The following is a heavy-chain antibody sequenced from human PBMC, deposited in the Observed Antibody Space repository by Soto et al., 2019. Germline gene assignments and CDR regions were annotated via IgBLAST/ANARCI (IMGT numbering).Heavy chain of an antibody. CDR2: ISYDGSNK. CDR1: GFTFSSYA. J-gene: IGHJ4*02. V-gene: IGHV3-30-3*01. D-gene: IGHD3-22*01. CDR3: ARGNSGYYLSSGD. Sequence: QVQLVESGGGVVQPGRSLRLSCAASGFTFSSYAMHWVRQAPGKGLEWVAVISYDGSNKCYADSVKGRFTIFRDNSKNTLYLQMNGLRAEDTGVYYCARGNSGYYLSSGDWGQGTLVTVSS.